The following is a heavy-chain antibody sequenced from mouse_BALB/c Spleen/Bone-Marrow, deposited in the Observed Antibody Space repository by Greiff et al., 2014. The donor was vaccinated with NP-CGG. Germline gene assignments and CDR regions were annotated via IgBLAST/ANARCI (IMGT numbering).Heavy chain of an antibody. CDR2: ILPGSGNT. CDR3: AREDITTVVEMDY. V-gene: IGHV1-9*01. CDR1: GYTFSSYW. J-gene: IGHJ4*01. D-gene: IGHD1-1*01. Sequence: QVQLQQSGAELMKPGASVKISCKAPGYTFSSYWIEWVKQRPGHGLEWIGEILPGSGNTNYNEKFKGKATFTADTSSNTAYMQLSSLTSEDSAVYYCAREDITTVVEMDYWGQGTSVTVSS.